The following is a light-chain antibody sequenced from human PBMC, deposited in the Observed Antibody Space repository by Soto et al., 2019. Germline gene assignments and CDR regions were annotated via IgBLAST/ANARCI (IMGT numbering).Light chain of an antibody. Sequence: QSVLTQPASVSGSPGQPITISCTGTSSVVGSYNLVSWYQQHPGKAPKLMIYEGSKRPSGVSNRVSGSKSGNTASLTISGLQAEDEADYYCCSYAGSSTVVFGGGTKLTVL. CDR2: EGS. CDR1: SSVVGSYNL. J-gene: IGLJ2*01. V-gene: IGLV2-23*01. CDR3: CSYAGSSTVV.